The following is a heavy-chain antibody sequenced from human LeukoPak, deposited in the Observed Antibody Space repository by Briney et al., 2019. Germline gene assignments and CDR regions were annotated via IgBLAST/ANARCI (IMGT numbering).Heavy chain of an antibody. CDR3: ARVRGYSSTWYNY. CDR1: GGSITSSSYY. V-gene: IGHV4-39*07. J-gene: IGHJ4*02. Sequence: SETLSLTCTVSGGSITSSSYYWGWIRQPPGKGLEWIGNIYYSGSTYYNPSPKSRVTMSVDTSKNQFSLKLSSVTAADTAVYYCARVRGYSSTWYNYWGQGTLVTVSS. CDR2: IYYSGST. D-gene: IGHD6-13*01.